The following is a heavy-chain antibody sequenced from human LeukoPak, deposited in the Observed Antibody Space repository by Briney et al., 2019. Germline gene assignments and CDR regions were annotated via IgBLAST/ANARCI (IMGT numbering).Heavy chain of an antibody. J-gene: IGHJ5*02. CDR1: GYTFTSYA. D-gene: IGHD6-13*01. CDR3: ARSFVTPERRRQLVPGNWFDP. V-gene: IGHV1-3*01. CDR2: INAGNGNT. Sequence: GASVKVSCKASGYTFTSYAMHWVRQAPGQRLEWMGWINAGNGNTKYSQKFQGRVTITRDTSASTAYMELSSLRSEDTAVYYCARSFVTPERRRQLVPGNWFDPWGQGTLVTVSS.